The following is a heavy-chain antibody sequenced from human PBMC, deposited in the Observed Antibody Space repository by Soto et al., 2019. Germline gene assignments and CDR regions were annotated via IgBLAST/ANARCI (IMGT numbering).Heavy chain of an antibody. Sequence: GGSLRLSCAASGFTFSSYAMHWVRQAPGKGLEWVAVISYDGSNKYYADSVKGRFTISRDNSKNTLYLQMNSLRAEDTAVYYCARDFEDWFDPWGQGTLVTVSS. CDR1: GFTFSSYA. J-gene: IGHJ5*02. D-gene: IGHD3-9*01. V-gene: IGHV3-30-3*01. CDR3: ARDFEDWFDP. CDR2: ISYDGSNK.